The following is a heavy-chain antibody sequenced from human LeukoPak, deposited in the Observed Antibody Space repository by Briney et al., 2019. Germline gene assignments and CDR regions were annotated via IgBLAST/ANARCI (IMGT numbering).Heavy chain of an antibody. Sequence: ASVKVSCKASGYTFTSYYMHWVRQAPGQGLEWMGIINPSGGSTSYAQKFQGRVTMTRDMSTSTVYMELSSLRSEDTAVYYCARDLRAIAVAGMGGTFDYWGQGTLVTVSS. J-gene: IGHJ4*02. CDR2: INPSGGST. CDR3: ARDLRAIAVAGMGGTFDY. CDR1: GYTFTSYY. V-gene: IGHV1-46*01. D-gene: IGHD6-19*01.